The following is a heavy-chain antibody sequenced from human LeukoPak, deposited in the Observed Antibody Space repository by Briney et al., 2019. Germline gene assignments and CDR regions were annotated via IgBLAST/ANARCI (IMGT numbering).Heavy chain of an antibody. D-gene: IGHD2-21*01. CDR3: SKDSHD. CDR1: SGSINSGSSF. Sequence: PSETLSLTCTVSSGSINSGSSFWSWVRQPPGKGLEWIGYIYPSGTTYYEPSLKSRVTISVDTSNNQFSLSLDSVTAADTAVYCCSKDSHDWGQGTLVIVSS. J-gene: IGHJ4*02. V-gene: IGHV4-30-4*08. CDR2: IYPSGTT.